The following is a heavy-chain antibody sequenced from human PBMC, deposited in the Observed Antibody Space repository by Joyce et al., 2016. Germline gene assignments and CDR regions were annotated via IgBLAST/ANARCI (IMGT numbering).Heavy chain of an antibody. D-gene: IGHD2-15*01. V-gene: IGHV4-59*01. CDR1: GGSISSYY. CDR3: ARGGYFYGMDV. J-gene: IGHJ6*02. Sequence: QVQLQESGPGLVKPSETLSLTCTVAGGSISSYYWTWIRQPPGKGLEGVGYIYYSGKTRYNPALKSRVTISVDTYKSQFSLKLNSVTAADTAVYYCARGGYFYGMDVWGQGTTVTVSS. CDR2: IYYSGKT.